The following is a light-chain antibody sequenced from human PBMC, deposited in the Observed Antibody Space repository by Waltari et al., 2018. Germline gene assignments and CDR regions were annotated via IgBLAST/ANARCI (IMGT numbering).Light chain of an antibody. Sequence: QSVLTQPPSASGTPGQRVTISCSGSRSNLGSNHVHWYQQLPGTAPKLLIYSNNQRPSGVPDRFSGSKSGTSASLAISGLQSEDEADYYCAAWDDSLNGLNVFGSGTKVTVL. CDR1: RSNLGSNH. V-gene: IGLV1-44*01. CDR2: SNN. CDR3: AAWDDSLNGLNV. J-gene: IGLJ6*01.